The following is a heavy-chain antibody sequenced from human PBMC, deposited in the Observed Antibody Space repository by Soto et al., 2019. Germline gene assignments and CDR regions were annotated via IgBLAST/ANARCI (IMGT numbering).Heavy chain of an antibody. CDR3: AADRLADVVPTPYHGMDV. V-gene: IGHV3-21*02. D-gene: IGHD2-21*01. Sequence: EVQLVESGGGLVKPGGSLRLSCAASGFAFSAYCMSWVRQAPGKGLEWVSSISGRSTFVYYADSVKGRFTISRDNAKNSLYLQINSLRVEDTGVYYCAADRLADVVPTPYHGMDVWGQGTTVTVSS. CDR2: ISGRSTFV. J-gene: IGHJ6*02. CDR1: GFAFSAYC.